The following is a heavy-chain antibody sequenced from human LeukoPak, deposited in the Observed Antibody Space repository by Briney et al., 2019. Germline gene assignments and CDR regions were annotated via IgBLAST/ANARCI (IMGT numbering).Heavy chain of an antibody. CDR3: AREGGVAVAGILGGHYYYYMDV. J-gene: IGHJ6*03. D-gene: IGHD6-19*01. CDR2: INHSGST. V-gene: IGHV4-34*01. Sequence: SETLSLTCAVYGGSFSDYYWSWIRQPPGKGLEWIGEINHSGSTNYNPSLKSRVTISVDTSKNQFSLKLSSVTAADTAVYYCAREGGVAVAGILGGHYYYYMDVWGKGTTVTVSS. CDR1: GGSFSDYY.